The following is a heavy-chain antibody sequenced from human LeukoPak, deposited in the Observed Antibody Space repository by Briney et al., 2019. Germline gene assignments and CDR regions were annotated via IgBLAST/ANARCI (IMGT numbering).Heavy chain of an antibody. CDR2: IYYSGST. V-gene: IGHV4-59*01. J-gene: IGHJ3*02. Sequence: PSETLSLTCTVSGGSISSYYWSWVRQPPGKGLEWIGYIYYSGSTNYTPSLKSRVTISVDTSKNQFSLKLSSVTAADTAVYYCARVTYYYDSSGYNNAFDIWGQGTMVTVSS. CDR1: GGSISSYY. D-gene: IGHD3-22*01. CDR3: ARVTYYYDSSGYNNAFDI.